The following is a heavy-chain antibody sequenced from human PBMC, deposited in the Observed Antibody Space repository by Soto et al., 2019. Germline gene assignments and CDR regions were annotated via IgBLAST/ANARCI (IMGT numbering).Heavy chain of an antibody. Sequence: GGSLRLSCAASGFTFSSYSMNWVRQAPGKGLEWVSSISSSSSYIYYADSVKGRFTISRDNAKNSLYLQMNSLRAEDTAVYYCAREPINRYFSRANWFDPWGQGTLVTVSS. CDR2: ISSSSSYI. CDR3: AREPINRYFSRANWFDP. D-gene: IGHD1-20*01. V-gene: IGHV3-21*01. J-gene: IGHJ5*02. CDR1: GFTFSSYS.